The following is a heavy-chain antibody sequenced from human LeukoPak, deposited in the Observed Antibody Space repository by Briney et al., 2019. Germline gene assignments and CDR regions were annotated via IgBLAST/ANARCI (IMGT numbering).Heavy chain of an antibody. J-gene: IGHJ5*02. V-gene: IGHV4-34*01. CDR3: ARRPHWGRVSRFDP. D-gene: IGHD3-16*01. CDR2: INHSGST. Sequence: SETLSLTCAVYGGSFSDYSWTWIRQSPGKGLEWIGQINHSGSTSYNPSLKSRVTILIDTSKNQFSLKLSSVTAADTAVYYCARRPHWGRVSRFDPWGQGTLVTVSS. CDR1: GGSFSDYS.